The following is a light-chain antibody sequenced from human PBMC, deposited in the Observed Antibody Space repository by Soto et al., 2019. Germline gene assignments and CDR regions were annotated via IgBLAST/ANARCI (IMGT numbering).Light chain of an antibody. CDR3: QQRYSWLRV. J-gene: IGKJ1*01. CDR2: SGY. V-gene: IGKV3-11*01. Sequence: FVVTQSPDTLSLSPGETATLSCSASQSVSSSVASYQHKPGQSPRLVVYSGYKRSPGIPARFSGSGSGTDFTLTISSLESDDFAIYYCQQRYSWLRVFGPGTKVEVK. CDR1: QSVSSS.